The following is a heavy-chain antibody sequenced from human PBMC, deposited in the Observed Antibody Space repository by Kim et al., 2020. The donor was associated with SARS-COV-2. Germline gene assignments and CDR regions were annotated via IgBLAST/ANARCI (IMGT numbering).Heavy chain of an antibody. J-gene: IGHJ4*02. CDR3: ARVSGMIRERNYYFDF. CDR2: INPSAGST. CDR1: GYTFTSYY. Sequence: ASVKVSCKASGYTFTSYYIHWMRQAPGQGLEWMGIINPSAGSTRYAQKFQGRVTMTRDTSTTTVYMELSSLRCEDTAVYFCARVSGMIRERNYYFDFWGQGTLVTVSS. D-gene: IGHD3-10*01. V-gene: IGHV1-46*01.